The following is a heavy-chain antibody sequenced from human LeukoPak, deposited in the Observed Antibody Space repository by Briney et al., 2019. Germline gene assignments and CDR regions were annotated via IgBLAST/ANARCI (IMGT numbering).Heavy chain of an antibody. CDR3: ARGYCSSTSCADAFDI. J-gene: IGHJ3*02. CDR2: IYHSGST. D-gene: IGHD2-2*01. V-gene: IGHV4-30-2*01. CDR1: GGSISSGGYS. Sequence: PQTLSLTCAVSGGSISSGGYSWSWIRQPPGKGLEWIGYIYHSGSTYYNPSLKRRLTISVDRSKHQFSRKRSSVTAADTAVYYCARGYCSSTSCADAFDIWGQGTMVTVS.